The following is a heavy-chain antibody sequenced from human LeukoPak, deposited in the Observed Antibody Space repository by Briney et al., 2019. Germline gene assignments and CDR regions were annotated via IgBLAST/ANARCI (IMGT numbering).Heavy chain of an antibody. V-gene: IGHV3-23*01. CDR3: AKENLRALDP. J-gene: IGHJ5*02. CDR1: GFTFSSYA. Sequence: GWSLRLSCAVSGFTFSSYAMNWVRQAPGKGLDWVSVISGSGGGTYYADSVKGRFTISRDNSKNTLYLQMNSLRAEDTAVYFCAKENLRALDPWGQGTLVTVSS. CDR2: ISGSGGGT. D-gene: IGHD1-14*01.